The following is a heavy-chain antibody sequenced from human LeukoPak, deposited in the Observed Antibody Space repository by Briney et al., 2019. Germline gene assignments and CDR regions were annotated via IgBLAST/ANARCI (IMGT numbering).Heavy chain of an antibody. J-gene: IGHJ1*01. D-gene: IGHD3-22*01. Sequence: SGGSLRLSCAASGFTFSSYNMNWVRQAPGKGLEWVSSISNNTTYIFYADSVKGRFTISRDNAKNSLYLQMNSLRAEDTAVYYCAKGEGYYDSSGYDSIILGFFQHWGQGTLVTVSS. CDR1: GFTFSSYN. CDR3: AKGEGYYDSSGYDSIILGFFQH. V-gene: IGHV3-21*01. CDR2: ISNNTTYI.